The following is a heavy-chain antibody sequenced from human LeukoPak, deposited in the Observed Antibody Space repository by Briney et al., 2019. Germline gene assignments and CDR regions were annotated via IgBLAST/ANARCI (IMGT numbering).Heavy chain of an antibody. CDR2: IYTSGST. CDR1: GGSISSYY. Sequence: KTSETLSLTCTVSGGSISSYYWSWIRQPAGKGLEWIGRIYTSGSTNYNPSLKSRVTMSVDTSKNQFSLKLSSVTAADTAVYYCALSGYYYDSSGYYYFDYWGQGTLVTVSS. CDR3: ALSGYYYDSSGYYYFDY. D-gene: IGHD3-22*01. V-gene: IGHV4-4*07. J-gene: IGHJ4*02.